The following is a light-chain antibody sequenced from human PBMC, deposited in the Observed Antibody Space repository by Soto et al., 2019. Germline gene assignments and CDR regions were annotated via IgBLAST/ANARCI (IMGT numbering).Light chain of an antibody. V-gene: IGKV3-15*01. CDR2: GAS. J-gene: IGKJ3*01. Sequence: IMMTQSPGNLSLSPGEGAPLSCTAIQSVNLNLAWYQQKPGQPPRRLLYGASTRATGIPVMFRGSGSGTEFTLSISSLQSEDSAVYYCHQYNYWPRGTFGPGTKVEI. CDR1: QSVNLN. CDR3: HQYNYWPRGT.